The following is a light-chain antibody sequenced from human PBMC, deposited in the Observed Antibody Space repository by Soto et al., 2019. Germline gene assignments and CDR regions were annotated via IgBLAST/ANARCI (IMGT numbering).Light chain of an antibody. CDR1: ARLLHKNRYNY. Sequence: IVMTQSPLSLSVTPGEAASISCMSSARLLHKNRYNYVDWYMQKPGQSPQLLIYLGSNRASGVPDRFSGSGSDTYFTLEISRVEADDVGVYYCMQPLENFRTFGQGTKVEIK. CDR2: LGS. CDR3: MQPLENFRT. J-gene: IGKJ1*01. V-gene: IGKV2-28*01.